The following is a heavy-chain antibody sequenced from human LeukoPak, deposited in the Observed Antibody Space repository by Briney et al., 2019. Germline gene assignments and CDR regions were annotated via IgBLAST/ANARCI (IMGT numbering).Heavy chain of an antibody. V-gene: IGHV3-48*04. CDR1: GFTFSSYT. Sequence: GGSLRLSCAASGFTFSSYTMNWVRQPPGKGLEWVSNIGTSSTTIYYADSVKGRFTISRDNAKNSLYLQMNSLRAEDTAVYYCARNLPAADYWGQGTLVTVSS. D-gene: IGHD2-2*01. CDR2: IGTSSTTI. J-gene: IGHJ4*02. CDR3: ARNLPAADY.